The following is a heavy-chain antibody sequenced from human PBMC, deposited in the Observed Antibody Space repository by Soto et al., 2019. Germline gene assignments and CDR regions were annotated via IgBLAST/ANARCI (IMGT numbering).Heavy chain of an antibody. J-gene: IGHJ6*02. V-gene: IGHV3-33*01. CDR3: ARDLSSGNYYYGMDV. Sequence: PGGSRRLSCAASGFTFSSYGMHWVRQAPGKGLEWVAVIWYDGSNKYYADSVKGRFTISRDNSKNTLYLQMNSLRAEDTAVYYCARDLSSGNYYYGMDVWGQGTTVTVSS. CDR2: IWYDGSNK. D-gene: IGHD6-25*01. CDR1: GFTFSSYG.